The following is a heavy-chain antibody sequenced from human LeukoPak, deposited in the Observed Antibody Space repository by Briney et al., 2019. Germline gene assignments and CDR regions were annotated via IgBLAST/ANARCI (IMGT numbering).Heavy chain of an antibody. J-gene: IGHJ5*02. V-gene: IGHV1-24*01. CDR3: ATERYCSSTSCYHVFDP. Sequence: ASVKVSCKVSGHTLTELSMHWVRQAPGKGLEWMGGFDPEDGETIYAQKFQGRVTMTEDASTDTAYMELSSLRSEDTAVYYCATERYCSSTSCYHVFDPWGQGTLVTVSS. CDR2: FDPEDGET. CDR1: GHTLTELS. D-gene: IGHD2-2*01.